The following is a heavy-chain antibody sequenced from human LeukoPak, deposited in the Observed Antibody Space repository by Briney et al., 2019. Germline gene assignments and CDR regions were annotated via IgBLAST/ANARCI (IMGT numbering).Heavy chain of an antibody. V-gene: IGHV4-34*01. CDR2: INHSGGT. CDR1: VGSFSGYY. D-gene: IGHD3-9*01. CDR3: ARAGLRYFDWKHYFDY. Sequence: PSETLSLTCAVYVGSFSGYYWSWIRQPPVKGLEWIGEINHSGGTNYTPSLKSRCTISVDTSKNQFSLKLSSVTAADTAVYYCARAGLRYFDWKHYFDYWGQGTLVTVSS. J-gene: IGHJ4*02.